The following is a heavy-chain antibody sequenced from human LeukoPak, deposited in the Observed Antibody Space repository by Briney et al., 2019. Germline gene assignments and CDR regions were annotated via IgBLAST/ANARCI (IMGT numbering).Heavy chain of an antibody. J-gene: IGHJ4*02. V-gene: IGHV4-34*01. CDR1: GGSFSGCY. CDR3: ARPGSGWSYYFDY. D-gene: IGHD6-19*01. CDR2: INHSGST. Sequence: SETLSLTCAVYGGSFSGCYWSWIRQPPGKGLEWIGEINHSGSTYYNPSLKSRVTISVDTSKNQFSLKLSSVTAADTAVYYCARPGSGWSYYFDYWGQGTLVTVSS.